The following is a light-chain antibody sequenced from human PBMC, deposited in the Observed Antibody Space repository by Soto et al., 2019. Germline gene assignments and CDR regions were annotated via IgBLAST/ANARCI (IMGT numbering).Light chain of an antibody. V-gene: IGKV3-15*01. J-gene: IGKJ2*01. CDR2: GAS. CDR3: QQHNSWPPV. CDR1: QSVNSN. Sequence: EIVMTQSPATLSVSPGERATLSCRASQSVNSNLAWYQQKPGHSPRLLIYGASTRVTGIPARSSGSGSGTDFTLTISSLQSEDFAIYYCQQHNSWPPVFGQGTELEIK.